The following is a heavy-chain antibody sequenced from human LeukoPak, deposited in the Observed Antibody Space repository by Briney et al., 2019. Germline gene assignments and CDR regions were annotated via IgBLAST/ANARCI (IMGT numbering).Heavy chain of an antibody. Sequence: SETLSLTCTVSGGSISSSSYYWGWIRQPPGKGLEWIGSIYYSGSTYYNPSLKSRVTISVDTSKNQFSLKLSSVTAADTAVYYCARGVVGATWGYYMDVWGKGTTVTVSS. V-gene: IGHV4-39*07. D-gene: IGHD1-26*01. CDR3: ARGVVGATWGYYMDV. CDR1: GGSISSSSYY. J-gene: IGHJ6*03. CDR2: IYYSGST.